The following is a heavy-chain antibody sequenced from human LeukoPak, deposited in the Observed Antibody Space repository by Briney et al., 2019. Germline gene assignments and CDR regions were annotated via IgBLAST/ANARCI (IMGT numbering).Heavy chain of an antibody. CDR1: GFPFVVYA. Sequence: PGGPLRLPCAASGFPFVVYAMHWVRQPPGKGLEGASGISWNSGSIGYADSVKGRFTIPRDNAKNSLYLQMNSLRAEDTALYYCAKDGSGSYWYFDYWGQGTLVTVSS. CDR2: ISWNSGSI. CDR3: AKDGSGSYWYFDY. D-gene: IGHD3-10*01. V-gene: IGHV3-9*01. J-gene: IGHJ4*02.